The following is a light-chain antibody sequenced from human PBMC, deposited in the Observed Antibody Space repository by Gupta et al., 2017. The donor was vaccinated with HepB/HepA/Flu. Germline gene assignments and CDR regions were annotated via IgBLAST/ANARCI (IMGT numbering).Light chain of an antibody. CDR2: EVS. Sequence: QSALSHVAFVSGSPAQSITISCTGTSTDIGGYEYVSWYQQHPGKAPKLLIYEVSRRPSGVSSRFSASKSGITASLTISGLQAEDEADYYCTSYSHTTHIVFGGGTKLTVL. CDR1: STDIGGYEY. J-gene: IGLJ2*01. V-gene: IGLV2-14*03. CDR3: TSYSHTTHIV.